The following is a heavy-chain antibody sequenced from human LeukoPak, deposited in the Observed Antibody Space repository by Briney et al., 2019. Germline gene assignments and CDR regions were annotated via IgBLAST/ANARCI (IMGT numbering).Heavy chain of an antibody. CDR1: GIPFSSYA. CDR2: ISYDGSNK. D-gene: IGHD1-26*01. CDR3: ARAPIVGATPFDY. J-gene: IGHJ4*02. V-gene: IGHV3-30*04. Sequence: GRFLRLFCAASGIPFSSYALNWGRQAPGKGVEGGAGISYDGSNKYYEDSVKGGFTISRDNSKNTLYLQMNSRRAEDMAVYYRARAPIVGATPFDYWGQGTLVTVSS.